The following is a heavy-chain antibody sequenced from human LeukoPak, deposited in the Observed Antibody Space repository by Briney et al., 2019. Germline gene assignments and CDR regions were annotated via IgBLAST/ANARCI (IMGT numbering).Heavy chain of an antibody. CDR3: TKDSPDTAMGYYYYYGMDV. Sequence: PGGSLRLSCAASGFTFSGYAMSWVRQAPGKGLEWVSAISGSGGSTYYADSVKGRFTISRDNSKITQYLQMNSLRAEDTAVYDCTKDSPDTAMGYYYYYGMDVWGQGTTVTVSS. D-gene: IGHD5-18*01. V-gene: IGHV3-23*01. CDR2: ISGSGGST. J-gene: IGHJ6*02. CDR1: GFTFSGYA.